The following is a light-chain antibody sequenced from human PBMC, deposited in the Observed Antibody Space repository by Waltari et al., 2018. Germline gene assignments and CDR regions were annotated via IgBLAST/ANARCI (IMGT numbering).Light chain of an antibody. Sequence: QSALTQPASVSGSPGQSITISCTGTSSDVGGYNLVSWYQQHPGEVPKLMIYEVTKRPSGISNRFSAAKSGNTASLTISVLQAEDEADYYCCSFAGSTTVIFGGGTRLTVL. CDR3: CSFAGSTTVI. V-gene: IGLV2-23*02. CDR2: EVT. J-gene: IGLJ2*01. CDR1: SSDVGGYNL.